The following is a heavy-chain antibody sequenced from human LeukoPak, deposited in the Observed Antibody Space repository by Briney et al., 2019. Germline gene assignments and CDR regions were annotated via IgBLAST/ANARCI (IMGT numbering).Heavy chain of an antibody. V-gene: IGHV1-8*01. J-gene: IGHJ4*02. CDR3: ARATRYCSGGSCSYLSDY. CDR1: GYTFTSYD. Sequence: ASVKVSCKASGYTFTSYDINWVRQATGQGLEWMGWMNPNSGNTGYAQKFQGRVTMTRNTSISTAYMELSSLRSEDTAVYYCARATRYCSGGSCSYLSDYWGQGTLVTVSS. D-gene: IGHD2-15*01. CDR2: MNPNSGNT.